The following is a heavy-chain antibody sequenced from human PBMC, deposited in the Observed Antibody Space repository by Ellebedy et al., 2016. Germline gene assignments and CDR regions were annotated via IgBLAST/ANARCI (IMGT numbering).Heavy chain of an antibody. CDR2: INSDGSST. Sequence: GESLKISXAASGFTFDDYAMHWVRQAPGKGLVWVSRINSDGSSTSYADSVKGRFTISRDNAKNTLYLQMNSLRVEDTAVYYCARGITMVRGVYGMDVWGQGTTVTVSS. CDR1: GFTFDDYA. V-gene: IGHV3-74*01. D-gene: IGHD3-10*01. J-gene: IGHJ6*02. CDR3: ARGITMVRGVYGMDV.